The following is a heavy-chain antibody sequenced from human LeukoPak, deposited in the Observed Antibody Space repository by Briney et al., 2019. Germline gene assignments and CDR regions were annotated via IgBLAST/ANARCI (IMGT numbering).Heavy chain of an antibody. CDR2: ISGYNGNT. CDR3: ARDPGSGNYRADY. V-gene: IGHV1-18*01. D-gene: IGHD3-10*01. Sequence: ASVKVSCKASGYTFSNWGISWVRQAPGQGLEWMGWISGYNGNTNYAQKLQGRATMTTDTSTSTAYMELRSLGSDDTAMYYCARDPGSGNYRADYWGQGTLVTVFS. J-gene: IGHJ4*02. CDR1: GYTFSNWG.